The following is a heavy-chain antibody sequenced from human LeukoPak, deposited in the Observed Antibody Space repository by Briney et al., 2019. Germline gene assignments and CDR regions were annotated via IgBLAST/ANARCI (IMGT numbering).Heavy chain of an antibody. D-gene: IGHD1-26*01. Sequence: PGGSLRLSCAASGFTFSSYSMNWVRQAPGKGLEWVSSISSSSSYIYYADSLEGRFTISRDNAKNSLYLQMNSLRAEDTAVYFCAKGSGWEASYFYYYMDVWGKGTTVTISS. CDR3: AKGSGWEASYFYYYMDV. CDR1: GFTFSSYS. CDR2: ISSSSSYI. J-gene: IGHJ6*03. V-gene: IGHV3-21*01.